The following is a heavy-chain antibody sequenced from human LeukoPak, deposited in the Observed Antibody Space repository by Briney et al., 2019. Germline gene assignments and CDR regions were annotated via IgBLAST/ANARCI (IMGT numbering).Heavy chain of an antibody. CDR3: AKEPVSVVTPQPLNWFDP. D-gene: IGHD4-23*01. CDR2: ISGSGGST. Sequence: PGGSLRLSCAASGFTFSSYWMSWVRQAPGKGLEWVSAISGSGGSTYYADSVTGRFTISRDNSKNTLYLQMNSLRAEDTAVYYCAKEPVSVVTPQPLNWFDPWGQGTLVTVSS. V-gene: IGHV3-23*01. J-gene: IGHJ5*02. CDR1: GFTFSSYW.